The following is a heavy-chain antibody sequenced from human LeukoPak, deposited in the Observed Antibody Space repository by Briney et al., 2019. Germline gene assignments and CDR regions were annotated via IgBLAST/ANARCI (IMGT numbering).Heavy chain of an antibody. Sequence: ASVKVSCTASGYTFTGYYMHWVRQAPGQGLEWMGWINPNSGGTNYAQKFQGRVTMTRDTSISTAYMELSRLRSDDTAVYYCARTYPVAGTAFDYWGQGTLVTVSS. CDR1: GYTFTGYY. V-gene: IGHV1-2*02. CDR3: ARTYPVAGTAFDY. D-gene: IGHD6-19*01. CDR2: INPNSGGT. J-gene: IGHJ4*02.